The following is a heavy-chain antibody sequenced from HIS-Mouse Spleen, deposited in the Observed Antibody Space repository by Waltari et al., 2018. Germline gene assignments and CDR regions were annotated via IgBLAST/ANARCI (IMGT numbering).Heavy chain of an antibody. CDR1: GGSISSSSYY. Sequence: QLQLQESGPGLVKPSETLSLTCTVSGGSISSSSYYWGWLRQPPGKGLEWIGSIYYSGGTSYNPSLKSRVTISVDPSKNQFSLKLSSVTAADTAVYYCAREIPYSSSWYDWYFDLWGRGTLVTVSS. V-gene: IGHV4-39*07. D-gene: IGHD6-13*01. CDR3: AREIPYSSSWYDWYFDL. J-gene: IGHJ2*01. CDR2: IYYSGGT.